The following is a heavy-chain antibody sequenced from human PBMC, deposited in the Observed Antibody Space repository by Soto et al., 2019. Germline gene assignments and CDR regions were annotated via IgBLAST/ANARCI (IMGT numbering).Heavy chain of an antibody. D-gene: IGHD1-26*01. V-gene: IGHV2-26*01. Sequence: QVTLKESGPVLVKPTETLTLTCTVSGFSLSNARMGVSWIRQPPGKALEWLAHIFSNDEKSYSTSLKSSLTISKDTSKGQVVLTMTNMAPVDTATYYCARSGGGWELRYYYYGMDVWGQGTTVTVSS. CDR2: IFSNDEK. CDR3: ARSGGGWELRYYYYGMDV. CDR1: GFSLSNARMG. J-gene: IGHJ6*02.